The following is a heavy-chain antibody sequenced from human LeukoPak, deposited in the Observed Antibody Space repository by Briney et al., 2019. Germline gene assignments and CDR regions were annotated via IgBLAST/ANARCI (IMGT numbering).Heavy chain of an antibody. CDR3: ARDLEYYDSSGYENFDY. J-gene: IGHJ4*02. CDR1: GYTFTSYG. V-gene: IGHV1-18*01. CDR2: ISAYNGNT. Sequence: ASVKVSCKASGYTFTSYGISWVRRAPGQGLEWMGWISAYNGNTNYAQKLQGRVTMTTETSTSTAYMELRSLRSDDTAVYYCARDLEYYDSSGYENFDYWGQGTLVTVSS. D-gene: IGHD3-22*01.